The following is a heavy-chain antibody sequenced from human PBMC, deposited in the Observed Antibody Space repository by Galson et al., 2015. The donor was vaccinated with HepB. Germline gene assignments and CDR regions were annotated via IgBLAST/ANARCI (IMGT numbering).Heavy chain of an antibody. J-gene: IGHJ4*02. CDR1: GFTVSNNY. V-gene: IGHV3-53*01. D-gene: IGHD4-17*01. CDR3: ASNGDQGY. CDR2: IYSGGST. Sequence: SLRLSCAASGFTVSNNYMNWFRQTPEKGLEWVSPIYSGGSTHYADSVKGRFTITRDSSKNTLYLQMNSLRAEDTAWYYCASNGDQGYWGQGTLVTVSS.